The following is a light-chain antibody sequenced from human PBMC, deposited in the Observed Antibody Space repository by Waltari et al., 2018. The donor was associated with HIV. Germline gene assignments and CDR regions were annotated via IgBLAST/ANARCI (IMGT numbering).Light chain of an antibody. CDR3: AAWDDSLRGLV. Sequence: QSVLTQPPSASGTPGQRVTISCSGSSPNTGSNYVFWYQQLPGTAPKLVIYRNNQRPSGVPDRFSGSKSGTSASLAISGLRSEDEADYYCAAWDDSLRGLVFGGGTKLTVL. V-gene: IGLV1-47*01. CDR2: RNN. CDR1: SPNTGSNY. J-gene: IGLJ3*02.